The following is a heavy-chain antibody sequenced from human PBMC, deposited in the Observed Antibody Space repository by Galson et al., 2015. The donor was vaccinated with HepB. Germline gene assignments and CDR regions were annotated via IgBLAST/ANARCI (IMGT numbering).Heavy chain of an antibody. D-gene: IGHD6-13*01. CDR3: ARVALIAAAGTVWFDP. J-gene: IGHJ5*02. V-gene: IGHV6-1*01. CDR1: GDSVSSNSAA. CDR2: TYYRSKWYN. Sequence: CAISGDSVSSNSAAWNWIRQSPSRGLEWLGRTYYRSKWYNDYAVSVKSRITINPDTSKNQFSLQLNPVTPEDTAVYYCARVALIAAAGTVWFDPWGQGTLVTVSS.